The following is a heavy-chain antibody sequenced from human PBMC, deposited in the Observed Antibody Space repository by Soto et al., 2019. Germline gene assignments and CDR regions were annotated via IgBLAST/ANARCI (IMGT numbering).Heavy chain of an antibody. J-gene: IGHJ6*02. V-gene: IGHV4-59*01. CDR3: ARAEVGPAAMSRYYYGMDV. CDR2: IYYSGST. D-gene: IGHD2-2*01. Sequence: QVQLQESGPGLVKPSETLSLTCTVSGGSISSYYWSWIRQPPGKGLEWIGYIYYSGSTNYNPSLKSRVTLSVDTTKNQFSLKLSSVTAADTAVYYCARAEVGPAAMSRYYYGMDVWGQGTTVTVSS. CDR1: GGSISSYY.